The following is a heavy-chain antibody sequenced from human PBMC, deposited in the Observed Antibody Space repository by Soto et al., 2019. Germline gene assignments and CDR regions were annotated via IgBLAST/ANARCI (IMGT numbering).Heavy chain of an antibody. CDR1: GGSISSYY. CDR3: ARTHTNYGMDV. CDR2: IYYSGST. D-gene: IGHD2-2*01. Sequence: SETLSLTCTVSGGSISSYYWSWIRQPPGKGLEWIGYIYYSGSTNYNPSLKSRVTISVDTSKNQFSLKLSSVTAADTAVYYCARTHTNYGMDVWGQGTTVTVSS. V-gene: IGHV4-59*08. J-gene: IGHJ6*02.